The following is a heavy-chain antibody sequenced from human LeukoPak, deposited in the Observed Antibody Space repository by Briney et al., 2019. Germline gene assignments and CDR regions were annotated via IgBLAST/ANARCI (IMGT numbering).Heavy chain of an antibody. CDR3: ARGIPVPGHYYHYYMDV. J-gene: IGHJ6*03. Sequence: ASVKVSCKASGYTFTGYYMHWVRQAPGQGLEWMGWINPNSGGTNYAQKFQGRVTMTRDTSISTAYMELSRLRSDDTAVYYCARGIPVPGHYYHYYMDVWGKGTTVTVSS. CDR2: INPNSGGT. V-gene: IGHV1-2*02. CDR1: GYTFTGYY.